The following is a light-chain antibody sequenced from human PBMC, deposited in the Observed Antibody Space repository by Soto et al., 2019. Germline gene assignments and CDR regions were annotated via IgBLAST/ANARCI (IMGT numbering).Light chain of an antibody. V-gene: IGLV2-14*01. Sequence: QSAPTQPASVSGSPGHSITLSCTGTSSDVGAYNYVSWYQQHPGKAPKLMIYDVSNRPSGVSNRFSGSKSGNTASLTISGLQAEDEADYYCSSYASSSTVFGGATKLTVL. CDR3: SSYASSSTV. CDR2: DVS. CDR1: SSDVGAYNY. J-gene: IGLJ2*01.